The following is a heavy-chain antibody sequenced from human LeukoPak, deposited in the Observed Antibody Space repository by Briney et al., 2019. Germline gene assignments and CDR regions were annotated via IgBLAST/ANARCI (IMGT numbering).Heavy chain of an antibody. Sequence: GGSLRLSCAASGFTFNNYAMSWVRQAPGKGLEWVSSISGSGGNTYYADSVKGRFTISRDNSKNTLYLQMNSLRAANTAVYYCAKDRRITMAGTVDYFDYWGQGTLVTVSS. J-gene: IGHJ4*02. V-gene: IGHV3-23*01. D-gene: IGHD6-19*01. CDR1: GFTFNNYA. CDR3: AKDRRITMAGTVDYFDY. CDR2: ISGSGGNT.